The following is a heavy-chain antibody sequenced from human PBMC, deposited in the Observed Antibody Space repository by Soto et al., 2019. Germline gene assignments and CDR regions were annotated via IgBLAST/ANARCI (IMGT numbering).Heavy chain of an antibody. D-gene: IGHD6-6*01. Sequence: GGSLRLSCAASGFTFSSYAMSWVRQAPGKGLEWVSAISGSGGSTHYADSVKGRFTISRDNSKNTLYLQMNSLRAEDTAVYYCAKGEAARPNWYFDLWGRGTLVTVSS. J-gene: IGHJ2*01. CDR2: ISGSGGST. CDR1: GFTFSSYA. CDR3: AKGEAARPNWYFDL. V-gene: IGHV3-23*01.